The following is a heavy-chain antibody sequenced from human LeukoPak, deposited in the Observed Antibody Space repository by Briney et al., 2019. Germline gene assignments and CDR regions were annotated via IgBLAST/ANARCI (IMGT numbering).Heavy chain of an antibody. CDR3: VRDSPSGFFDL. D-gene: IGHD6-19*01. V-gene: IGHV3-74*01. J-gene: IGHJ2*01. CDR2: INPDGTVT. CDR1: GFTFNNYW. Sequence: TGGSLRLSCAASGFTFNNYWMHWVRQGPGKGLVWVSPINPDGTVTTYADSVKGRFTISRDNAKNTLYLQMNSLRAEDTAVYYCVRDSPSGFFDLWGRGTLVTVSS.